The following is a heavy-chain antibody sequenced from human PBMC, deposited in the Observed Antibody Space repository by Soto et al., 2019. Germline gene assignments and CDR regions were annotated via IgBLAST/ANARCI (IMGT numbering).Heavy chain of an antibody. J-gene: IGHJ3*02. CDR3: ARERVTEPTWDPFDI. Sequence: GGSLRLSCAASGFTLSSSDMHWVRQSAGKGLEWVSAIGTAGDTYYSGSVKGRFTISRENAKNSLYLQMNSLRADDTAVYYCARERVTEPTWDPFDIWGQGTMVTVSS. D-gene: IGHD1-20*01. V-gene: IGHV3-13*01. CDR2: IGTAGDT. CDR1: GFTLSSSD.